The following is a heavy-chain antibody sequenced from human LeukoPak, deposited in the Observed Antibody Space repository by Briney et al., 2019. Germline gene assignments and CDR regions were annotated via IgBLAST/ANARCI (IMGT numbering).Heavy chain of an antibody. CDR3: ARGTLRYLRVGHYDY. CDR1: GDTFINSA. J-gene: IGHJ4*02. Sequence: PGGSLRLSCAASGDTFINSAMNWVRQVPGKGLEWVSSIDYDSSHIYYAASVRGRFTISIDNARNSVYLQMNSLRVEDTAVYYCARGTLRYLRVGHYDYWGQGTLVAVSS. CDR2: IDYDSSHI. V-gene: IGHV3-21*01. D-gene: IGHD3-9*01.